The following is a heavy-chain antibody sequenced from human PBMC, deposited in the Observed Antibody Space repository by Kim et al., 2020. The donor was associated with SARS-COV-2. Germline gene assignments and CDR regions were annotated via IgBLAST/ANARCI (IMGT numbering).Heavy chain of an antibody. CDR2: INAGNGNT. J-gene: IGHJ6*03. V-gene: IGHV1-3*01. Sequence: ASVKVSCKASGYTFTSYAMHWVRQAPGQRLEWMGWINAGNGNTKYSQKFQGRVTITRGTSASTAYMELSSLRSEDTVVYYCARDSYYDIFRYYYYYMDVWGKETTVTVSS. CDR3: ARDSYYDIFRYYYYYMDV. D-gene: IGHD3-9*01. CDR1: GYTFTSYA.